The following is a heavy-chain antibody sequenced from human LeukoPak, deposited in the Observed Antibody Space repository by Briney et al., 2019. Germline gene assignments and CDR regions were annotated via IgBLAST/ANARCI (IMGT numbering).Heavy chain of an antibody. CDR1: GGSFNGYY. CDR3: AKNGQSGFSFDP. CDR2: GNHNGGT. Sequence: SQTLSLTCAVYGGSFNGYYWSWIRQPPGKGLEWIGEGNHNGGTKYNLSLKSRVTISADSSKNQFSLKLSSVTAADTAVYYCAKNGQSGFSFDPWGQGTLVTVSS. D-gene: IGHD1-26*01. J-gene: IGHJ5*02. V-gene: IGHV4-34*01.